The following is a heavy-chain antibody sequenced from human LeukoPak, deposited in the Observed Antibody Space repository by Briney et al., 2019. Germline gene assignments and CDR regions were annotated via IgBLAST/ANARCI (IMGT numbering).Heavy chain of an antibody. Sequence: PSETLSLTCTVSGVSISSSSYYWGWIRQPPGKGLEWIGSIYYSGSTYYNPSLKSRVTISVDTSKNQFSLKLSSVTAADTAVYYCARDAFLGYCSSTSCYGSVWFDPWGQGTLVTVSS. D-gene: IGHD2-2*01. CDR2: IYYSGST. J-gene: IGHJ5*02. V-gene: IGHV4-39*02. CDR3: ARDAFLGYCSSTSCYGSVWFDP. CDR1: GVSISSSSYY.